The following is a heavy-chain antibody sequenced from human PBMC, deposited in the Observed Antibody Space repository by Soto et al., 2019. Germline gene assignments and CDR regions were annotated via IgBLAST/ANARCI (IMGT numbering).Heavy chain of an antibody. V-gene: IGHV1-2*04. CDR1: GYTFTGYY. CDR3: ARDSRRGYSYGPLPSPYYYYYGMDV. CDR2: INPNSGGT. D-gene: IGHD5-18*01. J-gene: IGHJ6*02. Sequence: GASVKVSCKASGYTFTGYYMHWVRQAPGQGLEWMGWINPNSGGTNHAQKFQGWVTMTRDTSISTAYMELSRLRSDDTAVYYCARDSRRGYSYGPLPSPYYYYYGMDVWGQGTTVTVSS.